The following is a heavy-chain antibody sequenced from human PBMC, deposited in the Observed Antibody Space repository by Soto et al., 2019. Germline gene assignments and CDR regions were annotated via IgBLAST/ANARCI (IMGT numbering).Heavy chain of an antibody. V-gene: IGHV5-10-1*01. Sequence: VDSLKISCKGSGDSFTSYWISWVRQMPGKGLEWMGRIDPSDSYTNYSPSFQGHVTISADKSISTAYLQWSSLKASDTAMYYCARHQIQGDYYYYGMDVWGQGTTVTVTS. D-gene: IGHD5-18*01. CDR1: GDSFTSYW. CDR3: ARHQIQGDYYYYGMDV. CDR2: IDPSDSYT. J-gene: IGHJ6*02.